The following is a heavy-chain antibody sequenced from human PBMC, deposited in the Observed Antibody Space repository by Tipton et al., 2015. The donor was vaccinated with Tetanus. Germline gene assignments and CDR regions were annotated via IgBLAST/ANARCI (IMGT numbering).Heavy chain of an antibody. CDR2: IIPIFGTI. CDR1: GGSFSTYI. V-gene: IGHV1-69*06. D-gene: IGHD3-22*01. CDR3: ARSRGGTRVYYAIAF. Sequence: VQLVQSGAEVKKPGSSVKVSCKTSGGSFSTYITSWVRQAPGQGLEWMGGIIPIFGTITYAQKFKGRVTITADKSTNTAHMELNSLTSEDTGVYYCARSRGGTRVYYAIAFWGQGTLVAVSP. J-gene: IGHJ4*02.